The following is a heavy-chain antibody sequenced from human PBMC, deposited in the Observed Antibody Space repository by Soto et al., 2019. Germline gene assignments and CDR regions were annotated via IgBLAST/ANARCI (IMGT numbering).Heavy chain of an antibody. V-gene: IGHV1-3*01. D-gene: IGHD2-15*01. Sequence: GASVKVSCKASGYTVTKYAIHWVRQAPGQRLEWMGWINAGNGDTKYSQKLQGRVTITRDTSTNIIYMELSSLTSEDTALYYCASAPQWSDAFDIWGQGTMVTVSS. J-gene: IGHJ3*02. CDR2: INAGNGDT. CDR3: ASAPQWSDAFDI. CDR1: GYTVTKYA.